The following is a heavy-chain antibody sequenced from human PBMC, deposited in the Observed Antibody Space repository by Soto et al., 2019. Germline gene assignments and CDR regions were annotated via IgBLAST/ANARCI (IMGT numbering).Heavy chain of an antibody. D-gene: IGHD3-16*01. CDR3: ARYYVLAGGFRMHFDF. J-gene: IGHJ4*02. CDR2: IYYSGST. V-gene: IGHV4-31*03. CDR1: GGSISSGGYY. Sequence: SETLSLTCTVSGGSISSGGYYWSWIRQHPGKGLEWIGYIYYSGSTYYNPSLKSRVTISVDTSKNQFSLKLSSVTAADTAVYYCARYYVLAGGFRMHFDFWGQGTLVTVSS.